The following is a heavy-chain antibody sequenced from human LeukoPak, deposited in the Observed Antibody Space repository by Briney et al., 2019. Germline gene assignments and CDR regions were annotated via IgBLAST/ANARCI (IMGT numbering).Heavy chain of an antibody. CDR2: IRYDGSNK. D-gene: IGHD2-2*01. CDR1: GFTFSSYG. V-gene: IGHV3-30*02. Sequence: AGGSLRLSCAASGFTFSSYGIHWVRQAPGKGLEWVAFIRYDGSNKYYADSVKGRFTISRDNSKNTLYLQMNSLRAEDTAVYYCAKDWEVYCSSTSCYSPFDPWGQGTLVTVSS. J-gene: IGHJ5*02. CDR3: AKDWEVYCSSTSCYSPFDP.